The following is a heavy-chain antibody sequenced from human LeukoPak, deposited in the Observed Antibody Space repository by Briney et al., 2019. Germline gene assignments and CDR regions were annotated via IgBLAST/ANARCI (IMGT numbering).Heavy chain of an antibody. Sequence: GRSLRLSCAASGFTFSGYAMNWVRQAPGQGLEWVAAISYDGNNKYYADSVKGRFTISRDNSKNTLYLQMNSLRAEDAAVYYCAKDLGTYGGYVPLDYWGQGTLVTVSS. V-gene: IGHV3-30*18. D-gene: IGHD5-12*01. CDR2: ISYDGNNK. CDR3: AKDLGTYGGYVPLDY. CDR1: GFTFSGYA. J-gene: IGHJ4*02.